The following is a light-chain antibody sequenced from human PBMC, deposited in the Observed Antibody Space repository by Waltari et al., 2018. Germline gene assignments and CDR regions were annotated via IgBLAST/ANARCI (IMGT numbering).Light chain of an antibody. CDR3: QSYDGSNWV. CDR2: EDN. CDR1: SGSIAANY. Sequence: NFMLTQPHSVSESPGKTVTISCTGSSGSIAANYVPWYQQRPGRAPTTVIFEDNRRPSGVPDRFSGSIDSSSNSASLAISGLKTEDEADYYCQSYDGSNWVFGGGTKLTVL. V-gene: IGLV6-57*02. J-gene: IGLJ3*02.